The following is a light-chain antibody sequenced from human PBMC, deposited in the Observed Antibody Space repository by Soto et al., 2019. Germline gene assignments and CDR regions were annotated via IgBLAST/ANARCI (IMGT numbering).Light chain of an antibody. V-gene: IGLV2-11*01. CDR1: SSDVGRYSF. Sequence: QSVLTQPRSVSGSPGQSVTISCTGTSSDVGRYSFISWYQQHPGKAPKLIIYDFYKRPSGVPDRFSGSKSGNTASLTISGLQAEDEADYYCCSYAGSYTYVFGTGTKVTVL. CDR3: CSYAGSYTYV. CDR2: DFY. J-gene: IGLJ1*01.